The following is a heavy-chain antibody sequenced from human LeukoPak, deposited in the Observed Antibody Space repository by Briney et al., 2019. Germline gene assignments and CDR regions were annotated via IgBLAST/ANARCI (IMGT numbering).Heavy chain of an antibody. J-gene: IGHJ1*01. CDR2: ISAYNGNT. CDR3: ARERGYASGPNGGYFQH. CDR1: GYTFTTYG. Sequence: ASVKVSFKASGYTFTTYGITWVRQAPGQGLEWMGWISAYNGNTNYAQKLQGRVTMTTDTSTSTAYMELRSLRSDDTAVYFCARERGYASGPNGGYFQHWGQGTLVTVSS. V-gene: IGHV1-18*01. D-gene: IGHD6-19*01.